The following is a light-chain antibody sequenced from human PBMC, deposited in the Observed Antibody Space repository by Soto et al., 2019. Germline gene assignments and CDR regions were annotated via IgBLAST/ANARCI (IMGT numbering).Light chain of an antibody. CDR3: CSYAGSYSWV. CDR2: NVN. Sequence: SVLPQPRSVSGSPGQSVTISCTGTSSDVGGYIFVSWYQQHPGKAPKFIIYNVNKRPSGVPDRFSGSKSGNTASLTISGLQAEDEADYYCCSYAGSYSWVFGGGTKVTVL. J-gene: IGLJ3*02. V-gene: IGLV2-11*01. CDR1: SSDVGGYIF.